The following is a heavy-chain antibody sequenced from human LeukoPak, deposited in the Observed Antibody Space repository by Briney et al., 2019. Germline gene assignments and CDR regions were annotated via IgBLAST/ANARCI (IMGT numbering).Heavy chain of an antibody. CDR3: ARVRGYYYGSGSYYPHFDY. Sequence: GASVKVSCKASGYTFTSYGISWVRQAPGQGLEWMGWISAYNGNTNYAQKLQGRVTMTTDTSTSTAYMELRSLRSDDTAVYYCARVRGYYYGSGSYYPHFDYWGQGTLVTVSS. CDR2: ISAYNGNT. J-gene: IGHJ4*02. V-gene: IGHV1-18*01. CDR1: GYTFTSYG. D-gene: IGHD3-10*01.